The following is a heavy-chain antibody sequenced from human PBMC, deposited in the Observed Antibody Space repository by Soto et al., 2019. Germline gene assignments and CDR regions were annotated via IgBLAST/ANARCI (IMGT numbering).Heavy chain of an antibody. Sequence: GGSLRLSCAASGFTVSGSAVHWVRQASGKGLEWVGRIRSKTNSYATAYAASVKGRFTISRDDSKNTAYLQMNSLKTEDTAVYYCTSHLGELSSPRACDIWGQGTMATVSS. CDR2: IRSKTNSYAT. CDR3: TSHLGELSSPRACDI. J-gene: IGHJ3*02. D-gene: IGHD3-16*02. V-gene: IGHV3-73*01. CDR1: GFTVSGSA.